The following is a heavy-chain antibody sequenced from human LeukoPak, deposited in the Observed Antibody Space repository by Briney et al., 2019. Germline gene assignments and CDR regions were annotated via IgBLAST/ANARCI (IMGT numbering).Heavy chain of an antibody. D-gene: IGHD1-26*01. CDR3: AGRTVGNWFDP. J-gene: IGHJ5*02. V-gene: IGHV4-38-2*01. CDR1: GYSISSGYY. CDR2: IYHSGST. Sequence: KPSETLSLTCAVSGYSISSGYYWGWIRQPPGKGLEWIGSIYHSGSTYYNPSLKSRVTISVDTSKDQFSLKLSSVTAADTAVYYCAGRTVGNWFDPWGQGTLVTVSS.